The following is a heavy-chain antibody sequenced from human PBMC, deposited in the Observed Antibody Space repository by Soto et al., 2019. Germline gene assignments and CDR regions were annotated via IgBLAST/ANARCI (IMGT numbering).Heavy chain of an antibody. V-gene: IGHV3-30-3*01. CDR3: ARGNYYDSSGITRMDY. CDR2: ISYDGSNK. D-gene: IGHD3-22*01. Sequence: GGSLRLSCAASGFTFGSYAMHWVRQAPGKGLEWVAVISYDGSNKYYADSVKGRFTISRDNSKNTLYLQMNSLRAEDTAVYYCARGNYYDSSGITRMDYWGQGTLVTVSS. CDR1: GFTFGSYA. J-gene: IGHJ4*02.